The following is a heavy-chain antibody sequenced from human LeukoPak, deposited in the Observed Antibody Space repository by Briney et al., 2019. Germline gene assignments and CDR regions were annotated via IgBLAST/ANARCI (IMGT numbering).Heavy chain of an antibody. J-gene: IGHJ6*02. CDR1: GFSLSTSGMC. V-gene: IGHV2-70*11. CDR2: IDWNDGK. Sequence: SGPTLLNPTPTLTLTCTFSGFSLSTSGMCVSWIRQPPGKALEWLARIDWNDGKYYSTSLRTRLTVSKDTSKNQVVLTMTNMDPVDTATYYCARMGVGGSILDFYYYGMDVWGQGTTVTVSS. CDR3: ARMGVGGSILDFYYYGMDV. D-gene: IGHD1-26*01.